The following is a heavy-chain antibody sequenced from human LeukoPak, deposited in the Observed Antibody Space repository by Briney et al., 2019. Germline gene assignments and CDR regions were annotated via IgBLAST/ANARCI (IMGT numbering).Heavy chain of an antibody. CDR3: ARVGAHHDAFDI. Sequence: GASVKVSCKASGYTFTSYGISWVRQAPGQGLEWMGWISAYNGNTNYAQKLQGRVTMTTDTSTSTAYMELRSLRDDDTAVDVSARVGAHHDAFDIWGQGTMVTVSS. D-gene: IGHD1-26*01. CDR2: ISAYNGNT. J-gene: IGHJ3*02. V-gene: IGHV1-18*01. CDR1: GYTFTSYG.